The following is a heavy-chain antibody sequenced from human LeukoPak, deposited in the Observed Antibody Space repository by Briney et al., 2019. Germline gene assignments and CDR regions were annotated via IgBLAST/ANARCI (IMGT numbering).Heavy chain of an antibody. CDR2: IIPNSGGT. CDR1: GYIFTDYY. V-gene: IGHV1-2*02. Sequence: ASVKVSCKASGYIFTDYYIHWVRQAPGQGLEWMGWIIPNSGGTNYAQKFQGRVTMTRDTSISTAYMELNRLMSGDTAVYYCAKIRLTAAGNQPLDYWGQGTLVTVSS. D-gene: IGHD6-13*01. CDR3: AKIRLTAAGNQPLDY. J-gene: IGHJ4*02.